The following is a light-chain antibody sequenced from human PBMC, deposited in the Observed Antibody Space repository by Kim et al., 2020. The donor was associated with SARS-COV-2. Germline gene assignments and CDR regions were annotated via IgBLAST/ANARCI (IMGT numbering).Light chain of an antibody. CDR3: QSYDRSLSVV. V-gene: IGLV1-40*01. CDR2: DNS. CDR1: TSNIGAGYH. J-gene: IGLJ7*01. Sequence: QSVLTQPPSVSGAPGQRVTISCIGSTSNIGAGYHVHWYQQLPGTAPKLLIRDNSNRPSGVPDRFSAFESGTSASLTITGLQAEDEADYFCQSYDRSLSVVFGGGTQLTVL.